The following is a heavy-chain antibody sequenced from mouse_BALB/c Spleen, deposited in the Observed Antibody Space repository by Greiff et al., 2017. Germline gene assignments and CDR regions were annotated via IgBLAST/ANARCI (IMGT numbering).Heavy chain of an antibody. V-gene: IGHV5-4*02. CDR2: ISDGGSYT. Sequence: EVQLVESGGGLVKPGGSLKLSCAASGFTFSDYYMYWVRQTPEKRLEWVATISDGGSYTYYPDSVKGRFTISRDNAKNNLYLQMSSLKSEDTAMYYCARDYYGSSYVFAYWGQGTLVTVSA. J-gene: IGHJ3*01. D-gene: IGHD1-1*01. CDR3: ARDYYGSSYVFAY. CDR1: GFTFSDYY.